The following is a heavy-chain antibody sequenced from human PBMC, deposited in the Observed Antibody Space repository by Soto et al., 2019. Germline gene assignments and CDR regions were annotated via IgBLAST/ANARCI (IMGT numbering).Heavy chain of an antibody. CDR2: ISYDGSNK. Sequence: TGGSLRLSCAASGFTFSSYAMHWVRQAPGKGLEWVAVISYDGSNKYYADSVKGRFTISRDNSKNTLYLQMNSLRAEDTAVYYCARSGRDRTSRYGMDVWGQGTTVTVSS. V-gene: IGHV3-30-3*01. CDR3: ARSGRDRTSRYGMDV. CDR1: GFTFSSYA. J-gene: IGHJ6*02. D-gene: IGHD2-21*02.